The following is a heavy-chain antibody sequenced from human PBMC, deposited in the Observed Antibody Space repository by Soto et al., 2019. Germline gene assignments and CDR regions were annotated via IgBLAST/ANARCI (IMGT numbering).Heavy chain of an antibody. Sequence: GGSLRLSCAASGFTFSSYWMHWVRQAPGEGLVWVSRIDNGGTRTSYADSVKGRFTISRDNAKNTLYLQMNSLRAEDTAVYYCAREGCTAGSCHYYYYYMDVWGKGTPVTVSS. D-gene: IGHD2-15*01. J-gene: IGHJ6*03. V-gene: IGHV3-74*01. CDR3: AREGCTAGSCHYYYYYMDV. CDR1: GFTFSSYW. CDR2: IDNGGTRT.